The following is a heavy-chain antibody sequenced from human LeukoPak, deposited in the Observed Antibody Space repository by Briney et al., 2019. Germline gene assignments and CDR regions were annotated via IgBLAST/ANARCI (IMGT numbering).Heavy chain of an antibody. CDR3: ARASSGWYGY. Sequence: GGSLRLSCAASGFSFSSYEMNWVRQAPGKGLEWVSYISSSGSAIYSAASVKGRSTISRDNSKNTLYLQMGSLRVEDMAVYYCARASSGWYGYWGQGTLVTVSS. J-gene: IGHJ4*02. D-gene: IGHD6-19*01. CDR1: GFSFSSYE. V-gene: IGHV3-48*03. CDR2: ISSSGSAI.